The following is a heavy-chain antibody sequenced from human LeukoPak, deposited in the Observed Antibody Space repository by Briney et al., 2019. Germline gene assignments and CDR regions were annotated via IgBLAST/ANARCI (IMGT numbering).Heavy chain of an antibody. V-gene: IGHV4-59*01. Sequence: SETLSLTCTVSGGSISSYYWSWIRQPPGRGLEWIGYIYYSGSTNYNPSLKSRVTISVDTSKNQFSLKLSSVTAADTAVYYCARGATVTPFDYYYYMDVWGKGTTVTVSS. CDR2: IYYSGST. CDR1: GGSISSYY. D-gene: IGHD4-11*01. J-gene: IGHJ6*03. CDR3: ARGATVTPFDYYYYMDV.